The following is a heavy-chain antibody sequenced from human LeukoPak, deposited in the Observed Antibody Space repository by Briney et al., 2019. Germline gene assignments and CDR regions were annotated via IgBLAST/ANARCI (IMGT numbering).Heavy chain of an antibody. CDR1: GYTFTSYG. CDR2: ISAYNGNT. Sequence: WASVKVSCKASGYTFTSYGISWVRQAPGQGLEWMGWISAYNGNTNYARKLQGRVTMTTDTSTSTAYMELRSLRSDDTAVYYCARGRWSCSSTSCYTGADYWGQGTLVTVSS. D-gene: IGHD2-2*02. J-gene: IGHJ4*02. V-gene: IGHV1-18*01. CDR3: ARGRWSCSSTSCYTGADY.